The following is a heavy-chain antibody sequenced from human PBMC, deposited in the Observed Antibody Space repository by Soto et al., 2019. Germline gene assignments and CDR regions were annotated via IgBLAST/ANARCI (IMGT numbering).Heavy chain of an antibody. J-gene: IGHJ3*02. CDR1: GGTFSSYT. D-gene: IGHD6-6*01. V-gene: IGHV1-69*08. CDR3: ARDPGEQLDPHAFDI. CDR2: IIPILGIA. Sequence: QVQLVQSGAEVKKPGSSVKVSCKASGGTFSSYTISWVRQAPGQGLEWMGRIIPILGIANYAQKFQGRVTITADKSTSTAYMELSSLRSEDTAVYHCARDPGEQLDPHAFDIWGQGTMVTVSS.